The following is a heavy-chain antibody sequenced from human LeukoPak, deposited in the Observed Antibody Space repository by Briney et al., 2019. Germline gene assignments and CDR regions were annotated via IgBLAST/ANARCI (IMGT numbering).Heavy chain of an antibody. CDR3: ARDRSSGWYAWGYFDY. V-gene: IGHV1-2*02. CDR2: INPNSGGT. D-gene: IGHD6-19*01. J-gene: IGHJ4*02. Sequence: ASVKLSCKASGGTFSSYAISWVRQAPGQGLEWMGWINPNSGGTNYAQKFQGRVTMTRDTSISTAYMELSRLRSDDTAVYYCARDRSSGWYAWGYFDYWGQGTLVTVSS. CDR1: GGTFSSYA.